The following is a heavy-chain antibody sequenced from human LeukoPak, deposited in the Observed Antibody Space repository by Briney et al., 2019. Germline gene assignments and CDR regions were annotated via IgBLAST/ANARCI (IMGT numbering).Heavy chain of an antibody. J-gene: IGHJ4*02. V-gene: IGHV3-74*01. CDR2: INSDGRNI. CDR3: AREGALGYGHYTYDY. Sequence: GGSLRLSCAASGFTFTSYGMHWVRQAPGKGLVWVSRINSDGRNIRYVDSVKGRFTISRDNAKNTLYLQMNSLTPEDTAVYYCAREGALGYGHYTYDYWGQGTLVTVSS. CDR1: GFTFTSYG. D-gene: IGHD4-17*01.